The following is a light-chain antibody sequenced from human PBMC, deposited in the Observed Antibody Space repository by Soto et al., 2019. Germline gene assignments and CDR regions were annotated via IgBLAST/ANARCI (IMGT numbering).Light chain of an antibody. CDR2: EVT. J-gene: IGLJ2*01. V-gene: IGLV2-14*01. CDR3: SSYTSTNHVV. CDR1: SSDVGGYNY. Sequence: QSALTQPASVSGSPGQSITISCTGTSSDVGGYNYVSWYQQHPGKAPKLVIYEVTKRPSGVSNRFSGSKSGNTASLTISGLQAEDETDYYCSSYTSTNHVVFGGGTKFTGL.